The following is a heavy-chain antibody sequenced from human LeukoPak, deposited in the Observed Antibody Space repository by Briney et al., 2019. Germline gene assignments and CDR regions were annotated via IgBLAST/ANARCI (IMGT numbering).Heavy chain of an antibody. V-gene: IGHV4-59*01. Sequence: SETLSLTCTVSGGSISSYYWSWIRQPPGKGLEWIGYIYYSGSTNYNPSLKSRVTISVDTSKNQFSLKLSSVTAADTAVYYCARFPDSRNRGYYYYYGMDVWGQGTTVTVSS. CDR3: ARFPDSRNRGYYYYYGMDV. CDR1: GGSISSYY. CDR2: IYYSGST. D-gene: IGHD2-21*01. J-gene: IGHJ6*02.